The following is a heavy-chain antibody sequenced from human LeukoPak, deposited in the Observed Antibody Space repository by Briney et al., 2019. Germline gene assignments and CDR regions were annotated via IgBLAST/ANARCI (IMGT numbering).Heavy chain of an antibody. J-gene: IGHJ4*02. Sequence: GGSLRLSCAASGFTFSTYAMNWVRQAPGKGLEWVSSISRGTDHIYYADSVKGRFTISRDNAKNSLYLQMNSLRAEDKAVYYCAADSEFDITASFDFWGQGTLVTVSS. V-gene: IGHV3-21*01. D-gene: IGHD2-15*01. CDR1: GFTFSTYA. CDR2: ISRGTDHI. CDR3: AADSEFDITASFDF.